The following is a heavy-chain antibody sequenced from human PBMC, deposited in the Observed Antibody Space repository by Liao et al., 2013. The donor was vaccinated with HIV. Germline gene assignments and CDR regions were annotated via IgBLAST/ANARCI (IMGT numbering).Heavy chain of an antibody. Sequence: QLQLQESGPGLVKPSETLSLTCTVSGGSISSSSYHWGWIRQPPGKGLEWIGSIYYSGTTYYNPSLNSRVTISVDTSKNQFSLKLTSVTAADTAVFYCARSPRITSAGTHAFDIWGQGTVVTVSS. CDR2: IYYSGTT. CDR1: GGSISSSSYH. J-gene: IGHJ3*02. D-gene: IGHD6-13*01. CDR3: ARSPRITSAGTHAFDI. V-gene: IGHV4-39*07.